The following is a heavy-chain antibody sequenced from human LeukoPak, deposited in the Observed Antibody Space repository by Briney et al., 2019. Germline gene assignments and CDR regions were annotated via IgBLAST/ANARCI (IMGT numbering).Heavy chain of an antibody. V-gene: IGHV1-3*01. Sequence: GASVKVSCKASGYTFTSYAMHWVRQAPGQRLEWMGWINAGNGNTKYSQKFQGRVTMTRDTSTRTVYMEVNSLRSEDTAVYYCARSYDSSGYAYFDYWGQGSLVTVSS. CDR1: GYTFTSYA. D-gene: IGHD3-22*01. CDR3: ARSYDSSGYAYFDY. CDR2: INAGNGNT. J-gene: IGHJ4*02.